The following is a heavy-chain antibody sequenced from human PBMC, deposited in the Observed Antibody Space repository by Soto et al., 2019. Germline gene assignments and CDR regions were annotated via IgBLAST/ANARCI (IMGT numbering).Heavy chain of an antibody. D-gene: IGHD5-18*01. Sequence: EVQLLESGGGLVRPGGSLRISCAASGFTFSSYAMSWVRQAPGKGLEWVSTISGSDGRTYSTDSVKGRFTISRDNSRNTAYLQMNSLRVEDTAVYYCAKGVSQYTPLALFDYWGRGTLVTVSS. CDR1: GFTFSSYA. J-gene: IGHJ4*02. CDR3: AKGVSQYTPLALFDY. V-gene: IGHV3-23*01. CDR2: ISGSDGRT.